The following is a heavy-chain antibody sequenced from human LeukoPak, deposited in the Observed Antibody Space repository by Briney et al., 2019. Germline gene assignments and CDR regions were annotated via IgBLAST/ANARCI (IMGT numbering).Heavy chain of an antibody. V-gene: IGHV1-18*01. CDR3: ARDLVHYDFWSGYYTPIFDY. Sequence: ASVKVSCKASGYTFTSYGISWARQAPGQGLEWMGWISAYNGNTNYAQKLQGRVTMTTDTSTSTAYMELRSLRSDDTAVYYCARDLVHYDFWSGYYTPIFDYWGQGTLVTVSS. CDR2: ISAYNGNT. J-gene: IGHJ4*02. D-gene: IGHD3-3*01. CDR1: GYTFTSYG.